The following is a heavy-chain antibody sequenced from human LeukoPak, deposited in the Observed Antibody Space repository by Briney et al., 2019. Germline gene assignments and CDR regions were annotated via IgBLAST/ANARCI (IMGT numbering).Heavy chain of an antibody. CDR3: ARPSVGYDFWSGYLYYFDY. V-gene: IGHV1-8*03. D-gene: IGHD3-3*01. Sequence: ASVKVSCKASGYTFTSYDINWVLQATGQGLEWMGWMNPNSGNTGYAQKFQGRVTITRNTSISTAYMELSSLRSEDTAVYYCARPSVGYDFWSGYLYYFDYWGQGTLVTVSS. CDR2: MNPNSGNT. CDR1: GYTFTSYD. J-gene: IGHJ4*02.